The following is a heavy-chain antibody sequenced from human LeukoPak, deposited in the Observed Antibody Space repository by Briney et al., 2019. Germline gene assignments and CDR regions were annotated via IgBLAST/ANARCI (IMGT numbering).Heavy chain of an antibody. D-gene: IGHD6-19*01. Sequence: GASVKVSCKASGYSFTTYGISWVRQAPGQGLEWMGWISPNNGNTKYEQKLQGRVTMTTDTSTSTAYMELRSLRSDDTAVYYCASSTPYSSGWDAFDIWGQGTMVTVSS. V-gene: IGHV1-18*01. J-gene: IGHJ3*02. CDR3: ASSTPYSSGWDAFDI. CDR1: GYSFTTYG. CDR2: ISPNNGNT.